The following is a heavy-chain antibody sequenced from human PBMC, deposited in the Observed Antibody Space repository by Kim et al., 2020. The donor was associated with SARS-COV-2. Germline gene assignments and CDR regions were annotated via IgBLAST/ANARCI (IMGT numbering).Heavy chain of an antibody. Sequence: SETLSLTCTVSGGSISSYYWSWIRQPPGKGLGWVWYIYYSGSTSYNHSLNSRVTISVDTSKNRFSLKLSSVTAADTAVYYCARDRRGYSSSWCSYY. J-gene: IGHJ6*01. D-gene: IGHD6-13*01. CDR1: GGSISSYY. V-gene: IGHV4-59*01. CDR2: IYYSGST. CDR3: ARDRRGYSSSWCSYY.